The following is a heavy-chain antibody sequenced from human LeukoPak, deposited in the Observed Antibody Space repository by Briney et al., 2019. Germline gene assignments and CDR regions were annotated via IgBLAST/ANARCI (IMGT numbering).Heavy chain of an antibody. CDR1: GGSFSGYY. J-gene: IGHJ4*02. CDR3: ARGDGYRERVIDY. Sequence: SETLSLTCAVYGGSFSGYYWSWIRQPPGEGLEWIGSIYHSGGTYYHPSLKSRVTISVDTSKDQFSLKLSSVTAADTAVYYCARGDGYRERVIDYWGQGTLVTVSS. D-gene: IGHD5-24*01. V-gene: IGHV4-34*01. CDR2: IYHSGGT.